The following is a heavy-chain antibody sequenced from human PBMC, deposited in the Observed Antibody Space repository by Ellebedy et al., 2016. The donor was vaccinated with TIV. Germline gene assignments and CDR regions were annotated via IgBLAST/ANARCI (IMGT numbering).Heavy chain of an antibody. V-gene: IGHV3-15*01. J-gene: IGHJ4*02. CDR1: GFTFSSAW. D-gene: IGHD2-21*01. Sequence: GESLKISCSASGFTFSSAWMSWVRQAPGKGLEWVGRIKSNTDGGTTDYTAPVKCRFTISRDDSKNTLYLQMNSLETEDTAVYFCTTYLYCGRSGCHYCRVDNWGQGNLVTVSS. CDR2: IKSNTDGGTT. CDR3: TTYLYCGRSGCHYCRVDN.